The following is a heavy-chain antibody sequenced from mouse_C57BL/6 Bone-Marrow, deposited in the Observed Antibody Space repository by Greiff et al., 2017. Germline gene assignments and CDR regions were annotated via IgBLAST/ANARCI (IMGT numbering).Heavy chain of an antibody. CDR2: IWSGGST. D-gene: IGHD1-1*01. CDR1: GFSLTSYG. V-gene: IGHV2-2*01. Sequence: VKLEESGHGLVQPSQSLSITCTVSGFSLTSYGVHWVRQSPGKGLEWLGVIWSGGSTDYNAAFISRLSISKDNSKSQVFFKMNSLQADDTAIYYCARGNYYGSFDYWGQGTTLTVSS. CDR3: ARGNYYGSFDY. J-gene: IGHJ2*01.